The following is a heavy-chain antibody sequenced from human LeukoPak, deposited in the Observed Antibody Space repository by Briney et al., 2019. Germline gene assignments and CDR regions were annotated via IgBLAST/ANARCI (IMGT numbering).Heavy chain of an antibody. D-gene: IGHD6-13*01. CDR2: ISNDVSNN. CDR3: ARGWVFGDSSWYSDFDY. Sequence: PGGPLRLSCAVSGFTFSSYAIHWLRQAPGMGLEWVALISNDVSNNYYADSVKGRFTISRDNSRNTLYMQMNSLRVEDTAVYYCARGWVFGDSSWYSDFDYWGQGTLVTVSS. J-gene: IGHJ4*02. CDR1: GFTFSSYA. V-gene: IGHV3-30*04.